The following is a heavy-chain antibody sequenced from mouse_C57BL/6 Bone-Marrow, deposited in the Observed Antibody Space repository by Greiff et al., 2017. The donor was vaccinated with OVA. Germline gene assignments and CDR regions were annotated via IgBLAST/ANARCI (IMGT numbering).Heavy chain of an antibody. V-gene: IGHV1-74*01. CDR3: AMRVSSPYAMDY. Sequence: QVQLKQPGAELVKPGASVKVSCKASGYTFTSYWMHWVKQRPGQGLEWIGRIHPSDSDTNYNQKFKGKATLTVDKSSSTAYMQLSSLTSEDSAVYYCAMRVSSPYAMDYWGQGTSVTVSS. CDR1: GYTFTSYW. CDR2: IHPSDSDT. D-gene: IGHD1-1*01. J-gene: IGHJ4*01.